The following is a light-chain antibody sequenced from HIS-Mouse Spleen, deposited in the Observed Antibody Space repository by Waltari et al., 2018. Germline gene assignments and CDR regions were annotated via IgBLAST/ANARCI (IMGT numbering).Light chain of an antibody. J-gene: IGKJ1*01. V-gene: IGKV1-39*01. CDR2: AAS. CDR1: QSISSY. Sequence: DIHMTQSPSSLSPALGDRVTITCRASQSISSYLNWYQQKPGKAPKLLIYAASSLQSGVPSRFSGSGSGTDFTLTISSLQPEDFATYYCQQSYSTWTFGQGTKVEIK. CDR3: QQSYSTWT.